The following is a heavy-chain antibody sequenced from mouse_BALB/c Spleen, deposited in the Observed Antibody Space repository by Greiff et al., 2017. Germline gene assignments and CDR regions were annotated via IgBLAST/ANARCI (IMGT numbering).Heavy chain of an antibody. CDR2: ISNGGGST. CDR1: GFTFSSYT. Sequence: EVKLMESGGGLVQPGGSLKLSCAASGFTFSSYTMSWVRQTPEKRLEWVAYISNGGGSTYYPDTVKGRFTISRDNAKNTLYLQMSSLKSEDTAMYYCARRGGGYFDYWGQGTTLTVSS. CDR3: ARRGGGYFDY. V-gene: IGHV5-12-2*01. J-gene: IGHJ2*01.